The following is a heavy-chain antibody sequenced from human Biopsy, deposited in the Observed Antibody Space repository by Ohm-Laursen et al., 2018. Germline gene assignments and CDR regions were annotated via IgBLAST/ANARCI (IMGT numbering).Heavy chain of an antibody. D-gene: IGHD4-17*01. V-gene: IGHV3-23*01. J-gene: IGHJ4*02. CDR1: GFTFKNYA. Sequence: GSLRLSCAASGFTFKNYAMNWVRQAPGKGLDWVSSIGSSAASTFYADSVKGRFTISRDNSKNTLFLQMNSLRAADTAIYYCASDLNGDPSAFDYWGQGTPVTVSS. CDR2: IGSSAAST. CDR3: ASDLNGDPSAFDY.